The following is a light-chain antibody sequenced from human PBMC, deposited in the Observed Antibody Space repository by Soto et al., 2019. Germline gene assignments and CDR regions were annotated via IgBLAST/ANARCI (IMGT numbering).Light chain of an antibody. CDR3: NSYTTRNTFV. J-gene: IGLJ1*01. CDR2: EVI. Sequence: QSVLTQPASVSGSPGQAITVSCSGTSSDIGAHNFVSWYQQHPGKAPKLIIYEVINRPSGVSDRFSGSKSGNTASLTISGLQSEDEADYYCNSYTTRNTFVFGRGTKVTVL. V-gene: IGLV2-14*03. CDR1: SSDIGAHNF.